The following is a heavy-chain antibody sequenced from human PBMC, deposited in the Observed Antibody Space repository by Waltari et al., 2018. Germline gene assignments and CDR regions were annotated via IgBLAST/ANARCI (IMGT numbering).Heavy chain of an antibody. V-gene: IGHV3-53*01. D-gene: IGHD3-16*02. CDR3: ATCYTYNYGSTWGRYFYLDV. CDR1: GLGVDAKT. CDR2: LYRDDHS. Sequence: EVHLVDSGGGVIQPGGSLRLPCAAAGLGVDAKTVRVARQAPGKGLEWVSVLYRDDHSHYADPVKDRFIVSRDSSKNTLYLEMSSLRVDDTAVYFCATCYTYNYGSTWGRYFYLDVWGKGTTVTVSS. J-gene: IGHJ6*03.